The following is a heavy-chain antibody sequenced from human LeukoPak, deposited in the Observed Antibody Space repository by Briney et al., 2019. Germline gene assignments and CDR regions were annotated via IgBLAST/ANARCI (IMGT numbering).Heavy chain of an antibody. CDR3: ARPLVVTAILGAFDI. V-gene: IGHV4-39*07. D-gene: IGHD2-21*02. CDR2: MYYSGST. Sequence: SETLSLTCTVSGGSISSSSYYWGWIRQPPGKGLAWIGSMYYSGSTYYNPSLKSRVTISVDTSKNQFSLKLSSVTAADTAVYYCARPLVVTAILGAFDIWGQGTMVTVSS. J-gene: IGHJ3*02. CDR1: GGSISSSSYY.